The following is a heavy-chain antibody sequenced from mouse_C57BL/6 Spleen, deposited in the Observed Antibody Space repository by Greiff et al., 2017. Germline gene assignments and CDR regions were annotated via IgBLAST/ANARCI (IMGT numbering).Heavy chain of an antibody. J-gene: IGHJ1*03. CDR3: ARNYGSRYWYFDV. CDR2: INPSSGYT. V-gene: IGHV1-7*01. CDR1: GYTFTSYW. Sequence: VQLQQSGAELAKPGASVQLSCKASGYTFTSYWMHWVKQRPGQGLEWIGYINPSSGYTKYNQKFKDKATLTADKSSSTAYMQLSSLTYEDSAVYYCARNYGSRYWYFDVWGTGTTVTVSS. D-gene: IGHD1-1*01.